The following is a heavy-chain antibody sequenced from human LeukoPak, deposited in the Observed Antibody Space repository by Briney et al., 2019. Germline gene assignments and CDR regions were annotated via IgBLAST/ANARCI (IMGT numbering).Heavy chain of an antibody. D-gene: IGHD4-17*01. CDR1: GFTFDDYA. J-gene: IGHJ4*02. CDR3: AKDIRGGWTTGTQGYLDY. Sequence: GRSLRLSCAASGFTFDDYAMHWVRQAPGKGLEWVSGINWNSGSIDYADSVKGRFTISRGNVKNSLYLQMNSLRVEDTALYYCAKDIRGGWTTGTQGYLDYWGQGTLVTVSS. V-gene: IGHV3-9*01. CDR2: INWNSGSI.